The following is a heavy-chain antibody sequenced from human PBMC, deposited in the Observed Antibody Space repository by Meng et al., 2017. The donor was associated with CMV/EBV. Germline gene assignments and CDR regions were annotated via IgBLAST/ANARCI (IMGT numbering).Heavy chain of an antibody. CDR2: IIPIRGIA. J-gene: IGHJ2*01. V-gene: IGHV1-69*04. D-gene: IGHD2-2*01. Sequence: IIWVRQAPGQGLEWRGRIIPIRGIANYAQKFQGRVTITADKSTSTAYMELSSLRSEDTAVYYCARGVGYCSSTSCFTPRWGNWYVDLWGRGTLVTVSS. CDR3: ARGVGYCSSTSCFTPRWGNWYVDL.